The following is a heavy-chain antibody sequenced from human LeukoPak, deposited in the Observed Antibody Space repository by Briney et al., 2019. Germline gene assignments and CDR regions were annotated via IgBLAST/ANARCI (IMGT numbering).Heavy chain of an antibody. J-gene: IGHJ6*02. CDR2: IYYSGST. CDR3: ARTRITIFGVVHYYYGMDV. D-gene: IGHD3-3*01. Sequence: SETLSLTCTVSGGSISSYYWSWIRQPPGKGLEWIGYIYYSGSTNYNPSLKSRVTISVDTSKNQFSLKLSSVTAADTAVYYCARTRITIFGVVHYYYGMDVWGQGTTVTVSS. CDR1: GGSISSYY. V-gene: IGHV4-59*12.